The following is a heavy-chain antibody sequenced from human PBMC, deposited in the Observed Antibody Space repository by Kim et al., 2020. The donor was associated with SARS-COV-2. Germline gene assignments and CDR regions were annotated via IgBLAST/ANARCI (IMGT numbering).Heavy chain of an antibody. V-gene: IGHV3-73*01. J-gene: IGHJ4*02. CDR3: TRLDDILTGYDF. D-gene: IGHD3-9*01. CDR1: GFPFSGSH. Sequence: GGSLRLSCAASGFPFSGSHIHWVRQASGKVLEWVGRIKSKANSYATAYAASVNGRFTISRDDSKSTAYLEMRSLKTEDTAVYYCTRLDDILTGYDFWGQGTLVTVSS. CDR2: IKSKANSYAT.